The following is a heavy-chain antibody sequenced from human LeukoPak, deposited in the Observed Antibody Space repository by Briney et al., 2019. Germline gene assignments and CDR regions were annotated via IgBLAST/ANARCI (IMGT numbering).Heavy chain of an antibody. Sequence: SETLSLTCTVSGGSISSYYWSWIRQPPGKGLEWIGYIYYSGSTNYNPSLKSRVTISVDTSKNQFSLKLSSVTAADTAVYYCASSCGGDCPIGDYWGQGTLVTVSS. CDR3: ASSCGGDCPIGDY. V-gene: IGHV4-59*01. J-gene: IGHJ4*02. D-gene: IGHD2-21*01. CDR2: IYYSGST. CDR1: GGSISSYY.